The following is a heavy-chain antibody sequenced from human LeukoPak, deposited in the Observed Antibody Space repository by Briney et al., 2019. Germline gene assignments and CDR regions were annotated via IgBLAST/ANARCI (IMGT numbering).Heavy chain of an antibody. J-gene: IGHJ4*02. V-gene: IGHV3-15*01. CDR1: GFTFSNAW. CDR2: IKSKSDGGTT. Sequence: GGSLRLSCAASGFTFSNAWMSWVRQAPGKGLEWVGRIKSKSDGGTTDYAAPVKGRFTISRDDSKNTLYLQMSSLKTEDTALYYCTTDLGDGRGGFGGQGTLVTVSS. CDR3: TTDLGDGRGGF. D-gene: IGHD3-16*01.